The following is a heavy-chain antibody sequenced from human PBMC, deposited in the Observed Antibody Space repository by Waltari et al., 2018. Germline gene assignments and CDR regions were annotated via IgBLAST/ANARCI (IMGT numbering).Heavy chain of an antibody. V-gene: IGHV3-11*04. D-gene: IGHD1-26*01. CDR2: IGGGGDII. CDR1: GFTFRDYH. J-gene: IGHJ4*02. CDR3: ARDSGSYRFDY. Sequence: QVQLVESGGGLVKPGGSLRLSCAASGFTFRDYHMTWLRQAPGGGLVWVSCIGGGGDIIYYSDSVKGRFTISRDDAKNSLYLQMNSLSAEDTALYYCARDSGSYRFDYWGQGTLVTVSS.